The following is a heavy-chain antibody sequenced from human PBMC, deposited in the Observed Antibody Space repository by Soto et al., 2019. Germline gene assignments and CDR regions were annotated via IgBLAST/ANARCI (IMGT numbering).Heavy chain of an antibody. J-gene: IGHJ6*03. Sequence: ASVKASCKDSGYTFTGNSMYWVRQAPGQGLEWMGWINPNSGGTNYAQKFQGRVTMTRNTSISTAYMELSSLRSEDTAVYYCARATRYCSSTSCRGNHYYYYYMAVRGKGTTVTVSS. CDR3: ARATRYCSSTSCRGNHYYYYYMAV. D-gene: IGHD2-2*01. CDR1: GYTFTGNS. CDR2: INPNSGGT. V-gene: IGHV1-2*02.